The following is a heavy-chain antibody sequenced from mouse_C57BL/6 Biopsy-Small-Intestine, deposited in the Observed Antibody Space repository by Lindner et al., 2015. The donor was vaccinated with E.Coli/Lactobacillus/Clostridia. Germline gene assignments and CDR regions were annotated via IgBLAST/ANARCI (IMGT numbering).Heavy chain of an antibody. CDR2: IDPEDDET. V-gene: IGHV14-2*01. CDR3: ARKGTMDFDY. CDR1: GFNIKDYY. D-gene: IGHD2-14*01. Sequence: VQLQESGAELVKPGASVKLSCTASGFNIKDYYTHWVKQRTEQGLEWIGRIDPEDDETKYAPKFQGKATITADTSSNTAYLQLNSLTSEDTAVYYCARKGTMDFDYWGQGTTLTVSS. J-gene: IGHJ2*01.